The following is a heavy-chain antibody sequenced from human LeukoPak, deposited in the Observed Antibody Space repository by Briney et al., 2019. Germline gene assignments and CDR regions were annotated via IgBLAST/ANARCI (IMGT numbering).Heavy chain of an antibody. CDR1: GVSITSRNYY. J-gene: IGHJ4*02. CDR3: ARQHRYSYNEVTHFDS. D-gene: IGHD5-24*01. V-gene: IGHV4-39*02. Sequence: SETLSLTCTVSGVSITSRNYYWGWIRQSPGTGLEWIASSYYSGSTYYSASLQSRVSISVDASKNHFSLRLTAVTAADTGVHFCARQHRYSYNEVTHFDSWGQGTLVTVSS. CDR2: SYYSGST.